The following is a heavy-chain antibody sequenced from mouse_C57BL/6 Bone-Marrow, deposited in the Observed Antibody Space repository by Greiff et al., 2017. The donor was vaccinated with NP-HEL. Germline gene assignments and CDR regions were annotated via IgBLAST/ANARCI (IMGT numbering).Heavy chain of an antibody. Sequence: QVQLQQSGPGLVQPSQSLSITCTVSGFSLTSYGVHWVRQSPGKGLEWLGVIWRGGSTDYNAAFMSRLSITKDNSKSQVVFKMNSLQAEDTAIYYCSKNVAGQAMDYWGQGTSVTVSS. CDR1: GFSLTSYG. D-gene: IGHD3-3*01. V-gene: IGHV2-5*01. CDR2: IWRGGST. J-gene: IGHJ4*01. CDR3: SKNVAGQAMDY.